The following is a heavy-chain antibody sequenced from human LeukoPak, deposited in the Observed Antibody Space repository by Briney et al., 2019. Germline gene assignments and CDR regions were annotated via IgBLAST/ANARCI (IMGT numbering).Heavy chain of an antibody. D-gene: IGHD1-26*01. CDR1: GYTFIGYG. V-gene: IGHV1-18*01. Sequence: VASVKVSCKASGYTFIGYGINWVRQAPGQGLEWMGWISAHNGNTNYAQKFQGRVTMTTDTSTSTAYMELRSLRSDDTAVYYCARDHEYSGSRRFDSRGQGTLVSVSS. CDR3: ARDHEYSGSRRFDS. J-gene: IGHJ4*02. CDR2: ISAHNGNT.